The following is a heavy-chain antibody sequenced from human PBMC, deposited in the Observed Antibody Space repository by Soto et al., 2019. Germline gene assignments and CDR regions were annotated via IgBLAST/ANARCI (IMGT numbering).Heavy chain of an antibody. V-gene: IGHV4-59*01. J-gene: IGHJ4*02. CDR1: CGSIGSYH. CDR2: AYYTGTT. Sequence: ETLSLTCAFCCGSIGSYHWSWARQPPGKGLEWIASAYYTGTTNYNPSLGSRVTISIDAPENQISLKLTSVTAADTAFYYCARDTVLTGMFDFWGQGTLVTVSS. CDR3: ARDTVLTGMFDF. D-gene: IGHD4-17*01.